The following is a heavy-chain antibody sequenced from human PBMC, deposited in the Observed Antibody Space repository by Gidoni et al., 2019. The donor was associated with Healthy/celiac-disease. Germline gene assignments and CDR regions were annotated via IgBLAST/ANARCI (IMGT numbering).Heavy chain of an antibody. CDR2: IKSDGSYT. Sequence: EVQLVESGVGLVQPGRSLRLSCAASGFTFSGYWMHWVRQAPGKGLVWVSRIKSDGSYTSYADSGKGRFTISRDNAKNTLYLQMNNLRAEDTAVYYCASDLSGYSYGWGYYYYGLDVWGQGTTVTVSS. V-gene: IGHV3-74*01. CDR1: GFTFSGYW. J-gene: IGHJ6*02. CDR3: ASDLSGYSYGWGYYYYGLDV. D-gene: IGHD5-18*01.